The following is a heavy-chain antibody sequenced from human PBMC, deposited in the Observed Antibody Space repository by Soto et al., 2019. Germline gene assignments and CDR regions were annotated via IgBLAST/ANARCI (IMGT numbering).Heavy chain of an antibody. CDR3: AIRAYYFDDTGSHAFDI. V-gene: IGHV3-23*01. CDR2: IGTSGDNT. Sequence: EVQLLESGGGLRQPGGSLRLSCVASGYNFNKYAVSWVRQAPGKGLEWVSAIGTSGDNTYYTDSVKGRFTISRDNSKNMLYLQMDSLTAEDTAVYYCAIRAYYFDDTGSHAFDIWGQGTRVTVSS. D-gene: IGHD3-22*01. J-gene: IGHJ3*02. CDR1: GYNFNKYA.